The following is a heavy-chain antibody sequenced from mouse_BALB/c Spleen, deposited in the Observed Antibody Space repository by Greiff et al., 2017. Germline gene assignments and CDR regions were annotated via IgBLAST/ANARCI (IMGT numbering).Heavy chain of an antibody. CDR1: GFSFTSYG. D-gene: IGHD2-1*01. CDR2: IWSGGST. J-gene: IGHJ2*01. CDR3: ARNAYGNRYYFDY. Sequence: VKLMESGPGLVQPSQSLSITCTVSGFSFTSYGVHWVRQSPGKGLEWLGVIWSGGSTDYNAAFISRLSISKDNSKSQVFFKMNSLQANDTAIYYCARNAYGNRYYFDYWGQGTTLTVSS. V-gene: IGHV2-2*02.